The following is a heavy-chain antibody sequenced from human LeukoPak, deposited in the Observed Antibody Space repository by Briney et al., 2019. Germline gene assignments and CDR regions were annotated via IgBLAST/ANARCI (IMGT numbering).Heavy chain of an antibody. J-gene: IGHJ4*02. Sequence: PSETLSLTCTVSGGSISSSSYYWGWIRQPPGKGLEWVGFIYYSRSTYYNPSLKSRVTISVDTSKTQFSLKLSSVTAADTAVYYCARQTSGYYVDYWGQGSLVTVSS. CDR3: ARQTSGYYVDY. V-gene: IGHV4-39*01. D-gene: IGHD3-22*01. CDR1: GGSISSSSYY. CDR2: IYYSRST.